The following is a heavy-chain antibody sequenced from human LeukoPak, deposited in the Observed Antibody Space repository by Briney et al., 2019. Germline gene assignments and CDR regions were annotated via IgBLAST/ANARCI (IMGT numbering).Heavy chain of an antibody. D-gene: IGHD3-10*01. CDR2: ISSSSSTI. CDR3: ARDQVGMGYYGSGIDY. Sequence: PGGSLRLSCAASGFTFSSYSMNWVRQAPGKGLEWVSYISSSSSTIYYADSVKGRFTISRDNAKNSLYLQMNSLRAEDTAVYYCARDQVGMGYYGSGIDYWGQGTLVTVSS. V-gene: IGHV3-48*01. J-gene: IGHJ4*02. CDR1: GFTFSSYS.